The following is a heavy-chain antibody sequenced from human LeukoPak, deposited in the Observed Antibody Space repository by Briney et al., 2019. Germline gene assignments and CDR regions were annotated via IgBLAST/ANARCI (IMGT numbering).Heavy chain of an antibody. CDR3: ARELRFLEWLLFDP. D-gene: IGHD3-3*01. CDR2: ISSSSSYI. J-gene: IGHJ5*02. V-gene: IGHV3-21*01. CDR1: GGSFSGYY. Sequence: PSETLSLTCAVYGGSFSGYYWSWVRQAPGKGLEWVSSISSSSSYIYYADSVKGRFTISRDNAKNSLYLQMNSLRAEDTAVYYCARELRFLEWLLFDPWGQGTLVTVSS.